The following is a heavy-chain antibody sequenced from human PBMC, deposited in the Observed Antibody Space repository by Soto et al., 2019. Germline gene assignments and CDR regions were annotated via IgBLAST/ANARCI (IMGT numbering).Heavy chain of an antibody. D-gene: IGHD3-9*01. CDR2: INHSGST. J-gene: IGHJ4*02. CDR3: ARTRAYWRLRYLGEFDY. V-gene: IGHV4-34*01. CDR1: GGSFSGYY. Sequence: QVQLQQWGAGLLKPSETLSLTCAVYGGSFSGYYWSWIRQPPGKGLEWIGEINHSGSTNYNPSLKSRVTISVDTSKNQFSLKLSSVTAADTAVYYCARTRAYWRLRYLGEFDYWGQGTLVTVSS.